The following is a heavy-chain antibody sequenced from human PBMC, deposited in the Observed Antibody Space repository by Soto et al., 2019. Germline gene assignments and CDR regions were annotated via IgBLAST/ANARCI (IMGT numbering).Heavy chain of an antibody. CDR2: IIPIFGTA. Sequence: SVNACCWAFGCRLSSCDITWVQQAPGQGLEWIGGIIPIFGTANYAQKFQGRVTITADESTRTAYMELSSLRSEDTAVYYCVKGSTSDYDLCDYGRDGWGQGTTVTASS. CDR3: VKGSTSDYDLCDYGRDG. D-gene: IGHD3-22*01. J-gene: IGHJ6*02. V-gene: IGHV1-69*13. CDR1: GCRLSSCD.